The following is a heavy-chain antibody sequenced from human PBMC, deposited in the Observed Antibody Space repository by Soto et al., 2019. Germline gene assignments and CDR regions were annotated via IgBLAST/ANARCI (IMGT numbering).Heavy chain of an antibody. J-gene: IGHJ3*02. D-gene: IGHD2-15*01. Sequence: QVQLVQSGAEVKKPGSSVKVSCKASGGTFSSHTISWVRQAPGQGLEWMGRIIPILGIANYAQKFQSRVTITADKSTSTAYMGLSSLRSEDTAVYYCAREYCSGGSCYSPPGDSGEAFDIWGQGTMVTVSS. V-gene: IGHV1-69*02. CDR1: GGTFSSHT. CDR3: AREYCSGGSCYSPPGDSGEAFDI. CDR2: IIPILGIA.